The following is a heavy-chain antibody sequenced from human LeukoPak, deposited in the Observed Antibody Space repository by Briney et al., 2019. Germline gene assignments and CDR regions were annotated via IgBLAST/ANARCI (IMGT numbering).Heavy chain of an antibody. D-gene: IGHD3-10*01. V-gene: IGHV4-34*01. CDR2: IYYSGGT. CDR3: ARHGTQWFWELSCLDY. J-gene: IGHJ4*02. Sequence: SETLSLTCAVYGGSFSGYYWSWIRQPPGKGLEWIGSIYYSGGTYYNPSLKSRVTISVDTSKNQFSLKLSSVTAADAAVYYCARHGTQWFWELSCLDYWGQGTLVTVSS. CDR1: GGSFSGYY.